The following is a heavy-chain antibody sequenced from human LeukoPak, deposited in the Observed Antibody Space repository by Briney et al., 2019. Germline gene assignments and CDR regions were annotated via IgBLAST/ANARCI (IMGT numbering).Heavy chain of an antibody. Sequence: SETLSLTCIVSGDFISSYYCSWIRPPPGKGLEWIGYIYTSGGTNYIPSLKGRVTISIDTSKNQFSLKLSSVTAADSAVYYCARLTRLSTSPDRYYLDYWGQGTLVTVSS. D-gene: IGHD6-6*01. CDR3: ARLTRLSTSPDRYYLDY. CDR2: IYTSGGT. V-gene: IGHV4-4*09. J-gene: IGHJ4*02. CDR1: GDFISSYY.